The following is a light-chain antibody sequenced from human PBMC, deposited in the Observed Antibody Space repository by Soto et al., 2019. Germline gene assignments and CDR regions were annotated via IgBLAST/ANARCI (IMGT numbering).Light chain of an antibody. V-gene: IGLV2-14*01. Sequence: QSALTQPASVSGSPGQSITISCTGTSSDVGGYNYVSWYQQHPGKAPKFMIYDVSNRPSGASSRFSGSKSGNTASLTISGLQAEDEADYFCSSYTSTSTYVIFGEGTQLTVL. CDR3: SSYTSTSTYVI. CDR1: SSDVGGYNY. J-gene: IGLJ2*01. CDR2: DVS.